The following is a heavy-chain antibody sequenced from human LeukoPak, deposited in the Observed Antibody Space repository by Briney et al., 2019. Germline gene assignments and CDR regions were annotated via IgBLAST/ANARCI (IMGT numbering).Heavy chain of an antibody. V-gene: IGHV1-8*01. CDR2: MNPNSGYT. CDR3: AMRPYNWNNDGNIDY. D-gene: IGHD1/OR15-1a*01. J-gene: IGHJ4*02. CDR1: GYTFTSYD. Sequence: GASVKVSCKASGYTFTSYDINWGRQATGQGLEWMGWMNPNSGYTGYAQKFQGRVTMTRNTSITTAYMELSSLRSADTAVYYCAMRPYNWNNDGNIDYWGQGTLVTVSS.